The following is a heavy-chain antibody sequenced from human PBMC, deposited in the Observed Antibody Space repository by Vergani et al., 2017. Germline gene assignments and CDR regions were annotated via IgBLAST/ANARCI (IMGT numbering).Heavy chain of an antibody. CDR1: GVSFSGYY. CDR3: AREIGNCSSTSCYLHYYYGMDV. J-gene: IGHJ6*02. D-gene: IGHD2-2*01. CDR2: INHSGST. Sequence: QVQLQQWGAGLLKPSETLSLTCAVYGVSFSGYYWSWIRQPPGKGLEWIGEINHSGSTNYNPSLKSRVTISVDTSKNQFSLKLSSVTAADTAVYYCAREIGNCSSTSCYLHYYYGMDVWGQXP. V-gene: IGHV4-34*01.